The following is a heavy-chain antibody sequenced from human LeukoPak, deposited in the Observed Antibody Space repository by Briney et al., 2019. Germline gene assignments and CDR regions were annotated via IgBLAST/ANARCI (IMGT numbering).Heavy chain of an antibody. V-gene: IGHV4-30-2*01. CDR1: GGSIGIDDYY. CDR3: AKVSTATTDYYYMDV. D-gene: IGHD1-7*01. Sequence: PSQTLSLTCTVSGGSIGIDDYYWTWIRQPPGKGLEWIGYIYHRGTTYYNPSLESRVTISVDRSKNQFSLKLSSVTAADTAMFYCAKVSTATTDYYYMDVWGKGTTVTVSS. CDR2: IYHRGTT. J-gene: IGHJ6*03.